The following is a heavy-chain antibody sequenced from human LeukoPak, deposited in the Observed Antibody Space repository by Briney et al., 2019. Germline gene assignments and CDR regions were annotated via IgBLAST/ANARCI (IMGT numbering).Heavy chain of an antibody. CDR1: GFTFNSYE. Sequence: GGSLRLSCAASGFTFNSYEMNWVRQAPGKGLEWVSYISSSGSTIYYADSVKGRFTISRDNAKNSLYLQMNSLRAEDTAVYYCATPPAAGAYYYYGMDVWGQGTTVTVSS. J-gene: IGHJ6*02. CDR3: ATPPAAGAYYYYGMDV. D-gene: IGHD6-13*01. V-gene: IGHV3-48*03. CDR2: ISSSGSTI.